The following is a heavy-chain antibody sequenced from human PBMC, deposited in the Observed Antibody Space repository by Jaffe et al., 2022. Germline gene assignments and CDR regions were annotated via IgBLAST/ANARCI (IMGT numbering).Heavy chain of an antibody. V-gene: IGHV4-38-2*01. J-gene: IGHJ4*02. CDR3: ASGHDYGDYVNY. CDR2: IYHSGST. D-gene: IGHD4-17*01. CDR1: GYSISSGYY. Sequence: QVQLQESGPGLVKPSETLSLTCAVSGYSISSGYYWGWIRQPPGKGLEWIGSIYHSGSTYYNPSLKSRVTISVDTSKNQFSLKLSSVTAADTAVYYCASGHDYGDYVNYWGQGTLVTVSS.